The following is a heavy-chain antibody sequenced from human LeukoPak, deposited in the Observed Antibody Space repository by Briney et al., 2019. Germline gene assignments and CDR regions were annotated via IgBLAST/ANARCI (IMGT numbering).Heavy chain of an antibody. CDR1: GFTFSSYA. J-gene: IGHJ4*02. Sequence: GGSLRLSCAASGFTFSSYAMSWVRQAPGKGLEWVSLLYTGGRTYYADSVEGRFTNSRDDSKNTVYLHMNTVRAEDTAMYYCARGGVNYWNPRYWGQGTLVTVSS. D-gene: IGHD1-1*01. CDR2: LYTGGRT. CDR3: ARGGVNYWNPRY. V-gene: IGHV3-53*01.